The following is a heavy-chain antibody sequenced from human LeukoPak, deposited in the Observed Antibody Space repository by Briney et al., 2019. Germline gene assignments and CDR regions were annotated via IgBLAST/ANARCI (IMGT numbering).Heavy chain of an antibody. J-gene: IGHJ4*02. CDR1: GFTFSDYY. D-gene: IGHD3-22*01. V-gene: IGHV3-11*01. CDR2: ISSSGSTI. CDR3: APTVDYYDSSGYSY. Sequence: PGGSLRLSCAASGFTFSDYYMSWIRQAPGKGLEWVSYISSSGSTIYYADSVKGRFTISRDNAKNTLYLQMNSLRAEDTAVYYCAPTVDYYDSSGYSYWGQGTLVTASS.